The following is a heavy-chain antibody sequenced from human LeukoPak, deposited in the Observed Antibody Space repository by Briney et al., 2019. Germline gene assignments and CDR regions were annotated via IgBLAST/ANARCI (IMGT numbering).Heavy chain of an antibody. J-gene: IGHJ4*02. CDR2: IGGSGGST. CDR1: GFTFSSYA. V-gene: IGHV3-23*01. D-gene: IGHD6-13*01. Sequence: GGSLRLSCAASGFTFSSYAMSWVRQAPGKGLEWVSSIGGSGGSTYYADSVKGRFTISRDNSKNTPYLQMNSLRAEDTAVYYCAKVETAAAATLRGFDYWGQGTLVTVSS. CDR3: AKVETAAAATLRGFDY.